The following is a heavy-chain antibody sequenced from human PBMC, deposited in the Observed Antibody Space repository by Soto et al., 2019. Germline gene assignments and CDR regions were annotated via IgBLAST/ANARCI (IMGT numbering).Heavy chain of an antibody. CDR1: GGSISSGGYS. Sequence: SETLSLTCAVSGGSISSGGYSWSWIRQPPGKGLEWIGYIYHSGSTYYNPSLKSRVAISVDRSKNQFSLKLSSVTAADTAVYYCARVQGKYYDILTGYYRDNWFDPWGQGTLVTVSS. V-gene: IGHV4-30-2*01. CDR2: IYHSGST. J-gene: IGHJ5*02. D-gene: IGHD3-9*01. CDR3: ARVQGKYYDILTGYYRDNWFDP.